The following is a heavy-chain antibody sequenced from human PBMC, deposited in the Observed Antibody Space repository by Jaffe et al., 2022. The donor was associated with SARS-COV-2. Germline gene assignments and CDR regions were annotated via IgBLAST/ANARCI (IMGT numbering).Heavy chain of an antibody. J-gene: IGHJ4*02. CDR2: ISSSSSYI. Sequence: EVQLVESGGGLVKPGGSLRLSCAASGFTFSSYSMNWVRQAPGKGLEWVSSISSSSSYIYYADSVKGRFTISRDNAKNSLYLQMNSLRAEDTAVYYCARGYSGSYLFFDYWGQGTLVTVSS. CDR3: ARGYSGSYLFFDY. V-gene: IGHV3-21*01. D-gene: IGHD1-26*01. CDR1: GFTFSSYS.